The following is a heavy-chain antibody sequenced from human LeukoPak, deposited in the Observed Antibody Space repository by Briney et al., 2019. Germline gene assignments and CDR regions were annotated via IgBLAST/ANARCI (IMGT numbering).Heavy chain of an antibody. Sequence: GGSLRLSCAASGFTFNRYWMHWVRQAPGEGPVWVAVIWYDGSNKYYADSVKGRFTISRDNSKNTLYLQMNSLRAEDTAVYYCAKDLRPIVVVPAAIGPDYWGQGTLDTVSS. CDR1: GFTFNRYW. CDR3: AKDLRPIVVVPAAIGPDY. D-gene: IGHD2-2*02. V-gene: IGHV3-33*06. J-gene: IGHJ4*02. CDR2: IWYDGSNK.